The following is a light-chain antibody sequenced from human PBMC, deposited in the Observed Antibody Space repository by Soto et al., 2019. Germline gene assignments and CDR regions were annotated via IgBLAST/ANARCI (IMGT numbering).Light chain of an antibody. J-gene: IGLJ3*02. Sequence: QSVLTQPPSVSGAPGQTVTISCTGNNSNLGAGYDVHWYQQLPGAAPKLVIFGNRNRPSGVPERFSGSKSGTSASLAITGLQAEDEDDYYCQAFDYSLTAFVFGGGTKLTVL. CDR1: NSNLGAGYD. CDR3: QAFDYSLTAFV. CDR2: GNR. V-gene: IGLV1-40*01.